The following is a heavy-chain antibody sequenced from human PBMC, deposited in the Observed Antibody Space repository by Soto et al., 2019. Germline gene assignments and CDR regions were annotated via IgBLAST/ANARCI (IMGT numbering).Heavy chain of an antibody. Sequence: GASVKVSCKASGGTFSSYAISWVRQAPGQGLEWMGGIIPIFGTANYAQKFQGRVTITADESTSTAYMELSSLRSEDTAVYYCARDKFVPYSDYYYYGMDVWGQGTTVTVSS. CDR2: IIPIFGTA. CDR1: GGTFSSYA. D-gene: IGHD2-15*01. CDR3: ARDKFVPYSDYYYYGMDV. V-gene: IGHV1-69*13. J-gene: IGHJ6*02.